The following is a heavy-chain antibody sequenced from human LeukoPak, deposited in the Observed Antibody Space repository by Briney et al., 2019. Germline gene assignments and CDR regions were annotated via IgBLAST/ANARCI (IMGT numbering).Heavy chain of an antibody. CDR3: ARQCSSTSCYAGAAAGTGY. CDR2: ISSSGSTI. Sequence: GGSLRLSCAASGFTFSSYEMNWVRQAPGKGLEWVSYISSSGSTIYYADSVKGRFTISRDNAKNSLYLQMNSLRAEDTAVYYCARQCSSTSCYAGAAAGTGYWGQGTLVTVSS. J-gene: IGHJ4*02. D-gene: IGHD2-2*01. CDR1: GFTFSSYE. V-gene: IGHV3-48*03.